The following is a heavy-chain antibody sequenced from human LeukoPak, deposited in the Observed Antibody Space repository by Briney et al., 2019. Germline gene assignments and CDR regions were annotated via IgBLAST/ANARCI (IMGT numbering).Heavy chain of an antibody. D-gene: IGHD3-22*01. Sequence: GGSLRLSCAASGFTFSSYAMHWVRQAPGKGLEWVAVISYNGSNKYHADSVKGRFTISRDNSKNTLYLQMNSLRAEDTAVYYCARDGDYYDSSGYYSYAFDIWGQGTMVTVSS. V-gene: IGHV3-30-3*01. CDR3: ARDGDYYDSSGYYSYAFDI. CDR2: ISYNGSNK. J-gene: IGHJ3*02. CDR1: GFTFSSYA.